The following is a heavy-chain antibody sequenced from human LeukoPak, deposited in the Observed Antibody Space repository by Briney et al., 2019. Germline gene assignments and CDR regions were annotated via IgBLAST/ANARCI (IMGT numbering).Heavy chain of an antibody. CDR3: ARSLRDFWSGFDY. Sequence: SVKVSCKASGGTFSSYAISWVRQAPGQGLEWMGGIIPIFGTANYAQKFQGRVTITADESTITANMELSSLRSEDTTVYYCARSLRDFWSGFDYWGQGTLVTVSS. CDR2: IIPIFGTA. CDR1: GGTFSSYA. J-gene: IGHJ4*02. D-gene: IGHD3-3*01. V-gene: IGHV1-69*01.